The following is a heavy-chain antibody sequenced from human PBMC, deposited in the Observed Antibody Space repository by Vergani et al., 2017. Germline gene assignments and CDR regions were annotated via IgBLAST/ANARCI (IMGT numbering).Heavy chain of an antibody. CDR2: INHSGST. CDR3: ALTTPYCSSTSCRYYYYDGMDV. Sequence: QVQLQQWGAGLLKPSETLSLTCAVYGGSFSGYYWSWIRQPPGKGLEWIGEINHSGSTNYNPSLKSRVTISVDTSKNQFSLKLSSVTAADTAVYYCALTTPYCSSTSCRYYYYDGMDVWGQGTTVTVSS. V-gene: IGHV4-34*01. CDR1: GGSFSGYY. J-gene: IGHJ6*02. D-gene: IGHD2-2*01.